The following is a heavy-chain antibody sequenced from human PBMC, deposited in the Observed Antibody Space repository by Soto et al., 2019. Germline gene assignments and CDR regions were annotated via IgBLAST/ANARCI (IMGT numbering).Heavy chain of an antibody. V-gene: IGHV3-74*01. Sequence: EVQLVESGGGLIQPGGSLRLSCAASGYTFSSYWMHWVRQAPGKGVVWVSRINTDGSSTSYADTVEGRFTISRDNAKNSLYLQMNSLRAEDTAVYYCTRGLGGGSCWGQGTLVTVSS. J-gene: IGHJ4*02. D-gene: IGHD2-15*01. CDR3: TRGLGGGSC. CDR1: GYTFSSYW. CDR2: INTDGSST.